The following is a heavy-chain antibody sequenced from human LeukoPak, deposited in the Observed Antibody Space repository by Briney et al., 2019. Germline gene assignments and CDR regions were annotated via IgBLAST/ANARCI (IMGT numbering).Heavy chain of an antibody. D-gene: IGHD3-9*01. Sequence: GGSLRLSCAASEFSVGSNYMTWVRQAPGKGLEWVSLIYSGGSTYYADSVKGRFTISRDNSKNTLYLQMNSLRAEDTAVYYCAKLLLVRILLSHAFDIWGQGTMVTVSS. J-gene: IGHJ3*02. CDR2: IYSGGST. CDR3: AKLLLVRILLSHAFDI. CDR1: EFSVGSNY. V-gene: IGHV3-66*04.